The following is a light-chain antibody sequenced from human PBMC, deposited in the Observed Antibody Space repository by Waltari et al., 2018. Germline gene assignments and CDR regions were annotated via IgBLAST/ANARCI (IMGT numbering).Light chain of an antibody. J-gene: IGLJ2*01. Sequence: QPVLTQSPSASASLGASVKLTCTLSTGHSDFAIALHQQQPEKGPRYLMKLNRDGSHTKGDEIPDRFSGSSSGAERYLIISSLQSEDEAAYYCQTWGSGIVTFGGGTQLTVL. CDR2: LNRDGSH. V-gene: IGLV4-69*01. CDR3: QTWGSGIVT. CDR1: TGHSDFA.